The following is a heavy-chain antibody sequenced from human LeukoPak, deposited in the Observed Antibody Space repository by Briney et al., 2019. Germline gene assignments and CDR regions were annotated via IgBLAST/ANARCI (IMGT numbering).Heavy chain of an antibody. CDR2: IYYTGST. V-gene: IGHV4-59*08. J-gene: IGHJ4*02. Sequence: SETLSLTCTVSGDSISSYYWSWIRQPPGKGLDWIGYIYYTGSTNYNPSLKSRVTMSVDTSKNQFSLKLNSATAADTAVYYCARFRTDYYDTSGFYPSYLDYWGQGILVTVSS. CDR1: GDSISSYY. D-gene: IGHD3-22*01. CDR3: ARFRTDYYDTSGFYPSYLDY.